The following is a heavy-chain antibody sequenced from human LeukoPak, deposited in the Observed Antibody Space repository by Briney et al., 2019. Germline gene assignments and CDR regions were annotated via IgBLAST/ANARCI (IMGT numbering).Heavy chain of an antibody. CDR3: ARAVMVRGVILMPVDY. V-gene: IGHV1-69*13. Sequence: ASVKVSCKASGGTFGGYAINWVRQAPGQGLQWVGGIIPMIGTTNFAQKFQGSVTITADESTSTAYMELSSLRSEDTAVYYCARAVMVRGVILMPVDYWGQGTLVTVSS. CDR1: GGTFGGYA. CDR2: IIPMIGTT. J-gene: IGHJ4*02. D-gene: IGHD3-10*01.